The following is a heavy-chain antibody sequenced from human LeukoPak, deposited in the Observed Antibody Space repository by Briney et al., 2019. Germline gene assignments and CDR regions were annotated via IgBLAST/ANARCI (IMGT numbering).Heavy chain of an antibody. CDR2: IYPGDPDS. Sequence: GESLKTPCKGSGYSFTNYWIGWVRQMPGKGLEWMGIIYPGDPDSRYSPSFQGQVTMSADKSTTTAYLQWSSLKTSDTAMYYCARYGSSGSPYFDYWGQGTLVTVSS. CDR1: GYSFTNYW. V-gene: IGHV5-51*01. CDR3: ARYGSSGSPYFDY. D-gene: IGHD3-22*01. J-gene: IGHJ4*02.